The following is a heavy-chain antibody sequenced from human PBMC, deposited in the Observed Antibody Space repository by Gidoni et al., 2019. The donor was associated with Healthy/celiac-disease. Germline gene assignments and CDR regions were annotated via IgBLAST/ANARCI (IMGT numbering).Heavy chain of an antibody. D-gene: IGHD5-18*01. Sequence: QVQLQESCPGLVKHSGTLSLTCAVSGGSISSSNWWSWVLQPQGKWLEWIGEIYHSGSTNYKPSLKSRVTISVDKSKNQFSRKLSSVTAADTAVYYCARDHEYSYGYDYYYYYMDVWGKGTTVTVSS. CDR3: ARDHEYSYGYDYYYYYMDV. J-gene: IGHJ6*03. V-gene: IGHV4-4*02. CDR2: IYHSGST. CDR1: GGSISSSNW.